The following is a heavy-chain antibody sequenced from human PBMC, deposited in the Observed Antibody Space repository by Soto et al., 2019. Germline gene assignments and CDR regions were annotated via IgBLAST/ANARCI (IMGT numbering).Heavy chain of an antibody. CDR3: ARGAVTGTSLFDY. CDR2: INKNGFTI. J-gene: IGHJ4*02. CDR1: GFTLTTYS. V-gene: IGHV3-48*02. D-gene: IGHD6-19*01. Sequence: GGSLRLSCAVSGFTLTTYSMNWVRQAPGKGLEWISFINKNGFTIYYAGSVKGRFTISRDYAKNSLYLQMDSLRQEDTAVYYCARGAVTGTSLFDYWGLGTLVTVSS.